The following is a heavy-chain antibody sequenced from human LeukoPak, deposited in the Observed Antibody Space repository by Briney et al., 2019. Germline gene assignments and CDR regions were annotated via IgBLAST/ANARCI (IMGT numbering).Heavy chain of an antibody. CDR2: IYPGDSDT. D-gene: IGHD3-22*01. CDR3: ARQTEYYYDSSGYYFRYMDV. V-gene: IGHV5-51*01. CDR1: GYSFTSYW. Sequence: KPGESLKISCKGSGYSFTSYWIGWVRQMPGKGLEWMGIIYPGDSDTRYSPSFQGQVTISADKSISTAYLQWSSLKASDTAMYYCARQTEYYYDSSGYYFRYMDVWGKGTTLTVSS. J-gene: IGHJ6*03.